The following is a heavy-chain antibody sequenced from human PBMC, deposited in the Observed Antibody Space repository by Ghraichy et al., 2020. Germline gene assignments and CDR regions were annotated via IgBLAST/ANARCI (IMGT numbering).Heavy chain of an antibody. CDR2: ITGSGDST. J-gene: IGHJ4*02. D-gene: IGHD7-27*01. V-gene: IGHV3-23*01. CDR3: AKDRTGVFDY. Sequence: GGSLGLSCAASGFTFSIYAMTWVRQAPGKGLEWVSAITGSGDSTYYADSVKGRFTISRDNSKNTVYLQMNSLRAEDTAVYYCAKDRTGVFDYWGQGTLVTVSS. CDR1: GFTFSIYA.